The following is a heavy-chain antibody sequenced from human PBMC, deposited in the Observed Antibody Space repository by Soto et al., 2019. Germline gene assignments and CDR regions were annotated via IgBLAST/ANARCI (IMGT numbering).Heavy chain of an antibody. CDR2: ISSISTYT. Sequence: QVQLVESGGGLVKPGGSLRLSCAASGFTFSDYYMSWIRQAPGKGLEWISYISSISTYTNYADSVKGRFTISRDNAHDSLYLQMNSLRAEDTAMYYCARDLRAAAEFGGDAFDIWGQGTMVTVSS. D-gene: IGHD6-13*01. CDR1: GFTFSDYY. CDR3: ARDLRAAAEFGGDAFDI. J-gene: IGHJ3*02. V-gene: IGHV3-11*06.